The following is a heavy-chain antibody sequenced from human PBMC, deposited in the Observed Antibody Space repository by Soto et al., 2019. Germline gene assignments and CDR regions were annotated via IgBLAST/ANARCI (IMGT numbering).Heavy chain of an antibody. V-gene: IGHV3-23*01. Sequence: EVQLLESGGALVQPGGSLRLSCAASGYTFSSYAMTWVRQAPGKGLEWVSAISNSGGNTFHADSVKGPFTISRDNSKNTLYLQMNSLRAEDTAVYYCAKDQRGVSAAARMDVWGQGTTVTVSS. J-gene: IGHJ6*02. CDR3: AKDQRGVSAAARMDV. D-gene: IGHD6-13*01. CDR2: ISNSGGNT. CDR1: GYTFSSYA.